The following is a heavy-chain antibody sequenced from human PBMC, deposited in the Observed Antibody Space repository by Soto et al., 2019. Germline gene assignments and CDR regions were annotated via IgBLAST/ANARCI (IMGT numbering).Heavy chain of an antibody. J-gene: IGHJ4*02. D-gene: IGHD1-1*01. V-gene: IGHV4-39*01. CDR3: GRRGGYNYGFVDY. CDR2: IYHSGSD. CDR1: GGSISSGDYF. Sequence: TSETLSLTCTVSGGSISSGDYFWGWIRQPPGKGLEWIANIYHSGSDNYNPSLRSRVTISVDTSKNQFSLSVGSVTAADTALYYCGRRGGYNYGFVDYWGQGILVTVSS.